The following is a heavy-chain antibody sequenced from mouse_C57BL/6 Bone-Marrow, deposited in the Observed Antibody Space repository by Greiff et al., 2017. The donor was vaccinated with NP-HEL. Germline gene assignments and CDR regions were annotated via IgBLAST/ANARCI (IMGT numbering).Heavy chain of an antibody. V-gene: IGHV14-3*01. Sequence: VQLQQSVAELVRPGASVKLSCTASGFNIKNTYMHWVKQRPEQGLEWIGRIDPANGNTKYTPKFPGKATITADTSTNTAYLQLSSLTSEDTDIYYCADDYYGSSHWYFDVWGTGTTVTVSS. CDR3: ADDYYGSSHWYFDV. D-gene: IGHD1-1*01. CDR2: IDPANGNT. CDR1: GFNIKNTY. J-gene: IGHJ1*03.